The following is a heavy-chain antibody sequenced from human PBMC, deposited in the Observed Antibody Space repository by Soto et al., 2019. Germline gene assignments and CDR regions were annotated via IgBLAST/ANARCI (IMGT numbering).Heavy chain of an antibody. CDR2: ISTSTSYI. CDR3: ARDHSSSWSYDY. V-gene: IGHV3-21*01. D-gene: IGHD6-13*01. Sequence: GGAVGLSGAASEFTFSSYSMNWVRQAPGKGLEWVSSISTSTSYIYYADSVKGRFTISRDNAKNSLYLQMNSLRAEDTAVYYCARDHSSSWSYDYWGQGTLVPVSS. J-gene: IGHJ4*02. CDR1: EFTFSSYS.